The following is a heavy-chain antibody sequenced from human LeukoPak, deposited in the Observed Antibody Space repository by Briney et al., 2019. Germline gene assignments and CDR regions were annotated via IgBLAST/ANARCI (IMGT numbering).Heavy chain of an antibody. V-gene: IGHV3-43D*03. Sequence: AGGSLRLSCAASGLTFSSYNMNWVRQAPGKGLEWVSLISWDGGSSYYADSVKGRFTISRDNSKNSLYLQMNSLGAEDTALYYCANGDHSGYLNYFDHWGQGTLVTVSS. J-gene: IGHJ4*02. CDR3: ANGDHSGYLNYFDH. D-gene: IGHD5-12*01. CDR1: GLTFSSYN. CDR2: ISWDGGSS.